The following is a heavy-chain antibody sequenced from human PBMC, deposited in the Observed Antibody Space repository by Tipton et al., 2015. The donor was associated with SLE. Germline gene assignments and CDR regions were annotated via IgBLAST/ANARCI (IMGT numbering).Heavy chain of an antibody. CDR2: VSSTSSYI. CDR3: ARDPAVAGTRYFDY. CDR1: GLTFSSYS. Sequence: GSLRLSCVASGLTFSSYSMSWVRQTPGKGLEWVASVSSTSSYIYYADSVKGRFTISRDNAKNSLYLQMNSLRGEDTAVYYCARDPAVAGTRYFDYWGQGALVTVSS. J-gene: IGHJ4*02. V-gene: IGHV3-21*01. D-gene: IGHD6-19*01.